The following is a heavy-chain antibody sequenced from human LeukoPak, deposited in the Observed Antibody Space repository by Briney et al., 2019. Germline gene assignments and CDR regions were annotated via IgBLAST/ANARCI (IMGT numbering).Heavy chain of an antibody. CDR2: IYYSGST. V-gene: IGHV4-30-4*01. Sequence: SETLSLTCTVSDGSISSGDYYWSWIRQPPGKGLEWIGYIYYSGSTYYNPSLKSRVTISVDTSKNQFSLKLSSVTAADTAVYYCARDLEYSYGHNWFDPWGQGTLVTVSS. CDR1: DGSISSGDYY. J-gene: IGHJ5*02. D-gene: IGHD5-18*01. CDR3: ARDLEYSYGHNWFDP.